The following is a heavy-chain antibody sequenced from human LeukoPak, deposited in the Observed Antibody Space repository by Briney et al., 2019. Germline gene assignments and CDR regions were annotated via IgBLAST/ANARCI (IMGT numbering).Heavy chain of an antibody. Sequence: GRSLRLSCAASGFTFSSYAMHWVRQAPGKGLEWVAVISYDGSNKYYADSVKGRFTISRDNAKNTLYLQMNSLRAEDTALYYCVRLSWELGDGGVTWGQGTLVTVSS. D-gene: IGHD1-26*01. V-gene: IGHV3-30*04. CDR2: ISYDGSNK. CDR1: GFTFSSYA. J-gene: IGHJ5*02. CDR3: VRLSWELGDGGVT.